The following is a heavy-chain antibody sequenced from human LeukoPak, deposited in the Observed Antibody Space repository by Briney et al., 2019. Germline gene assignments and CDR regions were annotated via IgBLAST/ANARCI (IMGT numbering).Heavy chain of an antibody. CDR1: GGSISSYY. Sequence: SETLSLTCTVSGGSISSYYWSWIRQPPGKGLEWIGYIYYSGSTNYNPSLKSRVTISVDTSKNQFSLKLSSVTAADTAVYYCARGGDIVVVPAAPNYGMDVWGQGTTVTVSS. CDR3: ARGGDIVVVPAAPNYGMDV. V-gene: IGHV4-59*01. D-gene: IGHD2-2*01. J-gene: IGHJ6*02. CDR2: IYYSGST.